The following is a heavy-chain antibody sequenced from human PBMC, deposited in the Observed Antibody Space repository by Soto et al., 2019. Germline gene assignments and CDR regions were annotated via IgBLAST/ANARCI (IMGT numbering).Heavy chain of an antibody. D-gene: IGHD4-17*01. Sequence: GGSLRLSCAASGFTFSSYAMHWVRQAPGKGLEWVAVISYDGSNKYYADSVKGRFTISRDNSKNTLYLQMNSLRAEDTAVYYCARDQDYGGNEGSFDYWGQGTLVTVSS. CDR3: ARDQDYGGNEGSFDY. V-gene: IGHV3-30-3*01. CDR2: ISYDGSNK. CDR1: GFTFSSYA. J-gene: IGHJ4*02.